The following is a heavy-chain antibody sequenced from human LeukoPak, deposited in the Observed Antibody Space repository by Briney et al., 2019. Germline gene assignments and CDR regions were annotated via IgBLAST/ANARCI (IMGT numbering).Heavy chain of an antibody. CDR3: ARGSSSGAYYYYYMDV. CDR2: INPNSGGT. D-gene: IGHD6-6*01. V-gene: IGHV1-2*02. J-gene: IGHJ6*03. CDR1: GYTFTGNY. Sequence: ASVKVSCKASGYTFTGNYMHWVRQAPGQGLEWMGWINPNSGGTNYAQKFQGRVTMTRDTSISTAYMELSRLRSDDTAVYYCARGSSSGAYYYYYMDVWGQGTLVTVSS.